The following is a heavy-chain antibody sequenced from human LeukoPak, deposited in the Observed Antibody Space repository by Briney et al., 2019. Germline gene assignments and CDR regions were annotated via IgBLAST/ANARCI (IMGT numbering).Heavy chain of an antibody. CDR1: GFTFSDYS. D-gene: IGHD6-19*01. Sequence: GGSLRLSCAASGFTFSDYSMEWVRQAPGKGLEWVAVIWYDGSNKYYADSVKGRFTISRDNSKNTLYLQMNSLRAEDTAVYYCARDYSSGWSFVTYYYYGMDVWGQGTTVTVSS. CDR3: ARDYSSGWSFVTYYYYGMDV. J-gene: IGHJ6*02. CDR2: IWYDGSNK. V-gene: IGHV3-33*08.